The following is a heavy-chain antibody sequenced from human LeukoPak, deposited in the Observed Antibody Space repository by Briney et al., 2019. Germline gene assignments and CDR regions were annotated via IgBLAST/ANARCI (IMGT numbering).Heavy chain of an antibody. J-gene: IGHJ4*02. CDR1: GFTFSGYW. Sequence: SGGSLRLSCAASGFTFSGYWMSWVRQAPGKGLEWVSNITHDVREKYYVDSVRGRFTISTDNAKNSLFLQMDSLRVEDTAVYYCARDLAAGGPCNYWGQGTLVTVSS. CDR2: ITHDVREK. CDR3: ARDLAAGGPCNY. V-gene: IGHV3-7*01. D-gene: IGHD6-13*01.